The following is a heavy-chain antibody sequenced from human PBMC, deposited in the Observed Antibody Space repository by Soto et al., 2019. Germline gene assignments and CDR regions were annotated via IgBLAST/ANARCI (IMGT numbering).Heavy chain of an antibody. J-gene: IGHJ6*02. D-gene: IGHD3-10*01. Sequence: ASVKVSCKASGFTFTSYGISRVRQAPGQGLEWMAWISIYNDNTKYAQKFQGRITMTTDTSTSTAYMELRSLRSDDTAVYYCARETYYFGSGTYDDGMDVWGQGTTVTVSS. CDR3: ARETYYFGSGTYDDGMDV. V-gene: IGHV1-18*04. CDR2: ISIYNDNT. CDR1: GFTFTSYG.